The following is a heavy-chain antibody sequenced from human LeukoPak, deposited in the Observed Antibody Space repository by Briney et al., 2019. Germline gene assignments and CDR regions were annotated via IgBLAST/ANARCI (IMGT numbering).Heavy chain of an antibody. CDR1: GGSITSYN. CDR2: ISSSSSYI. Sequence: ETLSLTCTVSGGSITSYNYYWGWIRQPPGKGLEWVSSISSSSSYIYYADSVKGRFTISRDNAKNSLYLQMNSLRAEDTAVYYCASFGAARQGANWFDPWGQGTLVTVSS. V-gene: IGHV3-21*01. J-gene: IGHJ5*02. D-gene: IGHD6-6*01. CDR3: ASFGAARQGANWFDP.